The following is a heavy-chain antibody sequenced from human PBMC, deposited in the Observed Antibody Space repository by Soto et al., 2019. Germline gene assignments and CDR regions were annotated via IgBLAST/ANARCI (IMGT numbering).Heavy chain of an antibody. CDR3: ARAPDYGDYLGYYYYMDV. V-gene: IGHV1-8*01. D-gene: IGHD4-17*01. Sequence: ASVKVSCKASGYTFTSYDINWVRQATGQGLEWMGWMNPNSGNTGYAQKFQGRVTMTRNTSISTAYMELSSLRSEDTAVYYCARAPDYGDYLGYYYYMDVWGKGTTVTVSS. CDR2: MNPNSGNT. J-gene: IGHJ6*03. CDR1: GYTFTSYD.